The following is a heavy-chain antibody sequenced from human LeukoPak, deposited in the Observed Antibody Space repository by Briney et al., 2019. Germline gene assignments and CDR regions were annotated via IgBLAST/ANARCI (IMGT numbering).Heavy chain of an antibody. Sequence: GASVKVSCKASGYTFTSYYMHWVRQAPGRGLEWMGIINPSGGSTSYAQKFQGRVTMTRDTSTSTVYMELSSLRSEDTAVYYCAKGVSYHDSSGYFDYWGQGTLVTVSS. D-gene: IGHD3-22*01. CDR1: GYTFTSYY. CDR3: AKGVSYHDSSGYFDY. V-gene: IGHV1-46*01. CDR2: INPSGGST. J-gene: IGHJ4*02.